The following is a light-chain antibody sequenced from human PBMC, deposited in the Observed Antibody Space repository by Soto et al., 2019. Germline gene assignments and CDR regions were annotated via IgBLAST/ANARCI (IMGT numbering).Light chain of an antibody. CDR2: DTS. Sequence: EIVMTRSPATLSVSPGERATLSCRASQSVNSNLAWYQQKPGQAPRLLIYDTSTRATGIPARFSGSGSGTEFTLTISSLQSEDFAVYFCQQYNNWHTFGQGTKLEIK. CDR3: QQYNNWHT. V-gene: IGKV3-15*01. CDR1: QSVNSN. J-gene: IGKJ2*01.